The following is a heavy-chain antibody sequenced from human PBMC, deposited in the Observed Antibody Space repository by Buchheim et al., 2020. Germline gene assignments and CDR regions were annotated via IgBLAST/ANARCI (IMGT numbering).Heavy chain of an antibody. D-gene: IGHD2-15*01. CDR2: IWYDGTNK. CDR3: ARDGLLGYCSGGTCDRPSYWFDY. CDR1: GFIFNNYG. V-gene: IGHV3-33*01. J-gene: IGHJ4*02. Sequence: QVQLVESGGGVVQPGRSLRLPCAASGFIFNNYGIHWVRQAPGKGLEWVALIWYDGTNKYYADSVKGRFTISRDNPKNTVYFQMNSLRAEDTAVYYCARDGLLGYCSGGTCDRPSYWFDYWGQGTL.